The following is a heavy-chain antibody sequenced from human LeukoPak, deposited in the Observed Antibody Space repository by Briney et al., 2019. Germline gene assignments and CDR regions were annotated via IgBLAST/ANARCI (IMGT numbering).Heavy chain of an antibody. CDR2: IYYSGST. Sequence: PSETLSLTCTVSGGSISSSSYYWGWIRQPPGKGLEWIGSIYYSGSTYYNPSLKSRVTISVDTSKNQFSLKLKLSSVTAADTAVYYCARVGYYYGSGSESYNWLDPWGQGTLVTVSS. V-gene: IGHV4-39*07. CDR1: GGSISSSSYY. D-gene: IGHD3-10*01. J-gene: IGHJ5*02. CDR3: ARVGYYYGSGSESYNWLDP.